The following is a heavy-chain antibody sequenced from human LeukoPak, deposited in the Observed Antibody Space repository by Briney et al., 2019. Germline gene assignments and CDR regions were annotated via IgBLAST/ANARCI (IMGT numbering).Heavy chain of an antibody. V-gene: IGHV1-69*02. Sequence: GASVKVSCKASGGTFSSYTISWVRQAPGQGLEWMGRIIPILDITNYAQKFQGRVTITADKSTSTAYMELSNLKSEDTAVYYCSVRGIIEGGGSYFDYWGQGTLVTVSS. D-gene: IGHD3-10*01. CDR1: GGTFSSYT. CDR3: SVRGIIEGGGSYFDY. J-gene: IGHJ4*02. CDR2: IIPILDIT.